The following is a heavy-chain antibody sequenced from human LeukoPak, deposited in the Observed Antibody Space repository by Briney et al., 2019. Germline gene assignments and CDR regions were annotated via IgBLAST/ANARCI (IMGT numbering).Heavy chain of an antibody. Sequence: GGSLRLSCAASRFTISNNNMNWVRQAPGKGLEWVAYISGTGRTTNYADSVKGRFTISRDNAKNSLYLQMNSLRDEDTAVYYCASSGTYRFDYWGQGTLVTVSS. V-gene: IGHV3-48*02. CDR2: ISGTGRTT. J-gene: IGHJ4*02. D-gene: IGHD1-26*01. CDR1: RFTISNNN. CDR3: ASSGTYRFDY.